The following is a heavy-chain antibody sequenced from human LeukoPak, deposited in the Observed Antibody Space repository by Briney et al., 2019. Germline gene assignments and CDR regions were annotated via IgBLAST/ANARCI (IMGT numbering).Heavy chain of an antibody. CDR1: GFTFSSYA. D-gene: IGHD6-19*01. J-gene: IGHJ4*02. Sequence: GGSLRLSCAASGFTFSSYAMSWVRQAPGKGLEWVSAISGSGGSTYYADSVKGRFTISRDDSKNTLYLQMNSLRAEDTAVYYCAREGLTVAGTSGSFDYWGQGTLVTVSS. CDR3: AREGLTVAGTSGSFDY. CDR2: ISGSGGST. V-gene: IGHV3-23*01.